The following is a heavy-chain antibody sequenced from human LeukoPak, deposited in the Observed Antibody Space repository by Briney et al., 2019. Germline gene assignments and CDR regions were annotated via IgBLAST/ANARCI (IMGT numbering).Heavy chain of an antibody. CDR3: ITPLPYSAQ. V-gene: IGHV3-15*07. J-gene: IGHJ4*02. CDR2: IKPKTDGETT. CDR1: GFTFSNAY. D-gene: IGHD2-21*01. Sequence: GGSLRLSCAASGFTFSNAYMSWVRQAPGKGLEWVGRIKPKTDGETTEYAAPVKGRFSNSRDDSKNMLYLQMNSLKTEDTAVYYCITPLPYSAQGGQGTLVTVSS.